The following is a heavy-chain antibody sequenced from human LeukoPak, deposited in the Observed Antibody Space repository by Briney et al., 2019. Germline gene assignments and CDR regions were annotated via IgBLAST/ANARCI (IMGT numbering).Heavy chain of an antibody. CDR2: IYYSGST. D-gene: IGHD6-19*01. V-gene: IGHV4-59*08. Sequence: SETLSLTCTVSGGSISNYYWSWIRQPPGKGLEWIGYIYYSGSTNYNPSLKSRVTISVDTSKNQFSLKLNSVTAADTAVYYCARVRSDSSGWRADYWGQGTLVTVSS. CDR3: ARVRSDSSGWRADY. J-gene: IGHJ4*02. CDR1: GGSISNYY.